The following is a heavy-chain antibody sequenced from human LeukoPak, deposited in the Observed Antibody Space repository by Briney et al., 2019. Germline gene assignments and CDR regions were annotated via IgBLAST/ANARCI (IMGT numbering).Heavy chain of an antibody. CDR2: ISYDGSNK. D-gene: IGHD3-10*01. CDR3: AKPRDHYYYGSGMSAFDI. CDR1: GFTFSSYG. J-gene: IGHJ3*02. V-gene: IGHV3-30*18. Sequence: PGRSLRLSCAASGFTFSSYGMHWVRQAPGKGLEWVAVISYDGSNKYYADSVKGRFTISRDNSKNTLYLQMNSLRAEDTAVYYCAKPRDHYYYGSGMSAFDIWGQGTMVTVSS.